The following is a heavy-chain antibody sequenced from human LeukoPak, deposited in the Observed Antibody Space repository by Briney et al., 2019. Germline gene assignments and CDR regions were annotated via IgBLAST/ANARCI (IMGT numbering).Heavy chain of an antibody. CDR1: GFTLSSYA. J-gene: IGHJ4*02. D-gene: IGHD2-15*01. CDR3: AKAPVTTCSGAYCYLFDY. CDR2: ISVSGNT. V-gene: IGHV3-23*01. Sequence: PGGSLILSCAASGFTLSSYAMSWVRQGPGKGLEWVSAISVSGNTYHADSVKGRFTISRDSYKNSLYLQRNSLRAEDAAVYYCAKAPVTTCSGAYCYLFDYWGQGTLVTVSS.